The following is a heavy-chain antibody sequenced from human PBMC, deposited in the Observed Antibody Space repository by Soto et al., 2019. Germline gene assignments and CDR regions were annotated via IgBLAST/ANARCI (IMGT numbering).Heavy chain of an antibody. CDR2: INPNSGGT. CDR1: GYTFTGYY. D-gene: IGHD6-6*01. CDR3: ARGGGLKYSSSSRDLYYYYGMDV. J-gene: IGHJ6*02. Sequence: GASVKVSCKASGYTFTGYYMHWVRQAPGQGLEWMGWINPNSGGTNYAQKFQGWVTMTRDTSISTAYVELSRLRSDDTAVYYCARGGGLKYSSSSRDLYYYYGMDVWGQGTTVTVSS. V-gene: IGHV1-2*04.